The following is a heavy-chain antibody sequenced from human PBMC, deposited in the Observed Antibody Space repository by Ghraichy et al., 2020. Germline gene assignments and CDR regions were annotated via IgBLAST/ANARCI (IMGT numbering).Heavy chain of an antibody. D-gene: IGHD6-19*01. Sequence: SQTLSLTCTVSGGSISSYYWSWIRQPAGKGLEWIGRIYTSGSTNYNPSLKSRVTMSVDTSKNQFSLKLSSVTAADTAVYYCARDRVSSGWYLILTPDHDAFDIWGQGTMVTVSS. CDR3: ARDRVSSGWYLILTPDHDAFDI. CDR1: GGSISSYY. V-gene: IGHV4-4*07. J-gene: IGHJ3*02. CDR2: IYTSGST.